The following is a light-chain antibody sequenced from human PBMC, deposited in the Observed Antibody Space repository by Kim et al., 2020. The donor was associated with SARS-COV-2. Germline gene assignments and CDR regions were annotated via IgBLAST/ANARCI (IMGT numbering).Light chain of an antibody. CDR1: QSVNSY. J-gene: IGKJ4*01. V-gene: IGKV3-11*01. Sequence: SPGERATLSCRASQSVNSYLAWYQQKPGQAPRLLIYDASNRATGIPARFSGSGSGTDFTLTISSLEPEDFAVYYCQQRSDWPRLTFGGGTKVDIK. CDR3: QQRSDWPRLT. CDR2: DAS.